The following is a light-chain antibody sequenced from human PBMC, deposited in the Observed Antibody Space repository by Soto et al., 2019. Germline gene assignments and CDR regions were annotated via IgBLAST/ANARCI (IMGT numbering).Light chain of an antibody. CDR3: SSYTTRSTVV. CDR1: SSDVGGYNY. V-gene: IGLV2-14*01. J-gene: IGLJ2*01. CDR2: DVY. Sequence: QSALTQPASVSGSPGQSFTISCTGTSSDVGGYNYVSWFQQHPGKAPNLMIYDVYRRPSGVSYRFSGSKSGNTASLTISGLQAEDEADYYCSSYTTRSTVVFGGGTKLTVL.